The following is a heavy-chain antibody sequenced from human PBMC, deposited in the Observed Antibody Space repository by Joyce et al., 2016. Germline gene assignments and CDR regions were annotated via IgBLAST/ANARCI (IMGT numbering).Heavy chain of an antibody. V-gene: IGHV4-34*01. J-gene: IGHJ4*02. D-gene: IGHD6-19*01. CDR2: INNSGVT. Sequence: QVQLQQWGAGLFKPSETLSLTCPVSGGPFRGFFLTWVRQAPGKGLEWIGDINNSGVTNYNPSLNTRVTFSVDTSKNQVSLKLTSLSAADTAVYYCARSQWLAPLMYWGQGTPVTVSS. CDR3: ARSQWLAPLMY. CDR1: GGPFRGFF.